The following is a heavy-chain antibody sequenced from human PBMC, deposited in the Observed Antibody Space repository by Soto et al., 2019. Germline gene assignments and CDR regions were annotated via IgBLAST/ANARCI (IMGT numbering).Heavy chain of an antibody. V-gene: IGHV5-51*01. CDR1: GYSFTSYW. Sequence: PGESLKISCKGSGYSFTSYWIAWVRQMPGKGLEWMGIIYPGDSDTRYGPSFQGQVTISADKSISTAYLQWSSLKASDTAMYYCARRTRYCSGGNCYSLGLDYWGQGTLVTVSS. J-gene: IGHJ4*02. CDR3: ARRTRYCSGGNCYSLGLDY. D-gene: IGHD2-15*01. CDR2: IYPGDSDT.